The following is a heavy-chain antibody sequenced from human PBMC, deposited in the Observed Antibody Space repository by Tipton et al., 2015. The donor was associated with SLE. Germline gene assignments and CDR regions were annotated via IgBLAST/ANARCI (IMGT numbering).Heavy chain of an antibody. Sequence: SLRLSCTASGFTFTNAWMSWVRQAPGKGLEWVSTISVSGGSTYYADSVKGRFTISRDNSKNTLYLQMNSLRAEDTAVYYCAKEVMITFGGVIVSYYFDYWGQGTLVTVSS. V-gene: IGHV3-23*01. CDR1: GFTFTNAW. CDR3: AKEVMITFGGVIVSYYFDY. J-gene: IGHJ4*02. D-gene: IGHD3-16*02. CDR2: ISVSGGST.